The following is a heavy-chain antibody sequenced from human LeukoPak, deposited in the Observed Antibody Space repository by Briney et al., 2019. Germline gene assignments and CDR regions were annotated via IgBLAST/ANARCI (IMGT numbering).Heavy chain of an antibody. V-gene: IGHV4-59*12. Sequence: SETLSLTCTVSGGSISSYYWSWIRQPPGKGLEWIGYIYYSGSTNYNPSLKSRVTISVDTSKNQFSLKLSSVTAADTAVYYCARVEYSSSFSGFDYWGQGTLVTVSS. CDR3: ARVEYSSSFSGFDY. CDR1: GGSISSYY. CDR2: IYYSGST. J-gene: IGHJ4*02. D-gene: IGHD6-6*01.